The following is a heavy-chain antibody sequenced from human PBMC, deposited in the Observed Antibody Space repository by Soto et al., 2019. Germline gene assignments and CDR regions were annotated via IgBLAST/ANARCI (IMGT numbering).Heavy chain of an antibody. CDR3: AKDLGGYYYYSDRDV. CDR1: GFTFRGYG. Sequence: QVQLVESGGGVVQPGRPLRLSCAASGFTFRGYGIHWVRQAPGKGLEWVAVISSDGTNEYYADSVKGRFTISRDNSKNTLYLQMTSLRADDTAVYYCAKDLGGYYYYSDRDVWGKGTTVTVSS. CDR2: ISSDGTNE. V-gene: IGHV3-30*18. J-gene: IGHJ6*03.